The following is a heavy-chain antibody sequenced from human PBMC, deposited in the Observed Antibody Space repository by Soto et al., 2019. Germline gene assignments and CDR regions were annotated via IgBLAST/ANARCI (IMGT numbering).Heavy chain of an antibody. CDR2: ISSSSSYI. Sequence: LRLSCAASGFTFSSYSMNWVRQAPGKGLEWVSSISSSSSYIYYADSVKGRFTISRDNAKNSLYLQMNSLRAEDTAVYYCARVVATDHNWFDAWGQGTTVTVSS. CDR1: GFTFSSYS. CDR3: ARVVATDHNWFDA. D-gene: IGHD2-15*01. V-gene: IGHV3-21*01. J-gene: IGHJ5*02.